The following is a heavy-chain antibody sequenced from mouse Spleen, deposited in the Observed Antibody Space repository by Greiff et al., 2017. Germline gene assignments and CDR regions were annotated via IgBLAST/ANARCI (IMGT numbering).Heavy chain of an antibody. CDR1: GYTFTNYW. V-gene: IGHV1-63*01. CDR3: ARRGNWGYFDV. D-gene: IGHD4-1*01. Sequence: LQESGAELVRPGTSVKMSCKASGYTFTNYWIGWAKQRPGHGLEWIGDIYPGGGYTNYNEKFKGKATLTADKSSSTAYMQFSSLTSEDSAIYYCARRGNWGYFDVWGAGTTVTVSS. CDR2: IYPGGGYT. J-gene: IGHJ1*01.